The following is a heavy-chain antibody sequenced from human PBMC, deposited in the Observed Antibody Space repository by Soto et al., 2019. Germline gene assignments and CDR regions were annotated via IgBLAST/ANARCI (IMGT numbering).Heavy chain of an antibody. CDR3: ARFSGSYSYYYYGMDA. CDR1: GYSFTSYG. J-gene: IGHJ6*02. V-gene: IGHV1-18*01. CDR2: ISPYNGRT. D-gene: IGHD1-26*01. Sequence: ASVKVSCKASGYSFTSYGIAWVRQVPGQGPEWMGWISPYNGRTNYAQNVKGRVVMTTDISTNTVYLELRSLRSEDTAVCYCARFSGSYSYYYYGMDAWGQGTTVTVSS.